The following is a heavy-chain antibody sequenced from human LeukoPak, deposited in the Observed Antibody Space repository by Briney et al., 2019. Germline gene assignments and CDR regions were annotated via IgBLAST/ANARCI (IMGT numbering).Heavy chain of an antibody. J-gene: IGHJ4*02. CDR1: GGTFSSYA. CDR2: IIPIFGTA. D-gene: IGHD5-18*01. CDR3: ASAGAAMVTN. V-gene: IGHV1-69*06. Sequence: GASVKVSCKASGGTFSSYAISWVRQAPGQGLGWMGRIIPIFGTANYAQKFQGRVTITADKSTSTAYMELSSLRSEDTAVYYCASAGAAMVTNWGQGTLVTVSS.